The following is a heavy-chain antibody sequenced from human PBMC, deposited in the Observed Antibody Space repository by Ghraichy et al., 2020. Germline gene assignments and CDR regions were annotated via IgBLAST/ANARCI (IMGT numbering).Heavy chain of an antibody. V-gene: IGHV3-53*01. Sequence: GGSLRLSCAASGFTVSSNYMSWVRQAPGKGLEWVSVIYSGGSTYYADSVKGRFTISRDNSKNTLYLQMNSLRAEDTAVYYCARDGAAGTQTYYYGMDVWGQGTTVTVSS. CDR1: GFTVSSNY. D-gene: IGHD6-13*01. CDR2: IYSGGST. CDR3: ARDGAAGTQTYYYGMDV. J-gene: IGHJ6*02.